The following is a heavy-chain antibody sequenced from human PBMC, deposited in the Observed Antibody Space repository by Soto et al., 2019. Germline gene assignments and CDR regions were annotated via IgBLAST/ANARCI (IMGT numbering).Heavy chain of an antibody. D-gene: IGHD6-13*01. V-gene: IGHV3-48*01. J-gene: IGHJ5*02. CDR2: ISSSSSTI. CDR1: GFTFSSYG. CDR3: ARHPERIAQIGWFDP. Sequence: GGSLRLSCAASGFTFSSYGMNWVRQAPGKGLEWVSYISSSSSTIYYADSVKGRFTISRDNAKNSLYLQMNSLRAEDTAVFYCARHPERIAQIGWFDPWGQGTLVTVSS.